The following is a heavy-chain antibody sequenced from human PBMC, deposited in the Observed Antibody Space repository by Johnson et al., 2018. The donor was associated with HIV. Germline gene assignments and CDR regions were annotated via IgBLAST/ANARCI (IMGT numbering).Heavy chain of an antibody. CDR1: GFTFSSYD. Sequence: VQLVESGGGLVQPGGSLRLSCAASGFTFSSYDMHWVRQATGKGLEWVSAIGTAGDTYYPGSVKGRFTISRENAKNSLYLQMNSLRAGDPAVYYCARSPGWHAFDIWGQGTMVTVSS. CDR3: ARSPGWHAFDI. CDR2: IGTAGDT. J-gene: IGHJ3*02. V-gene: IGHV3-13*01. D-gene: IGHD2-15*01.